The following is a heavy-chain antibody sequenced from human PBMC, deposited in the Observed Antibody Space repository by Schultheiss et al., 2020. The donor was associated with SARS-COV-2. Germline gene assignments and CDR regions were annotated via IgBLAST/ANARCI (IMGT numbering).Heavy chain of an antibody. D-gene: IGHD3-22*01. CDR1: GFTFSSYA. V-gene: IGHV3-23*01. CDR2: ISGSGGST. J-gene: IGHJ3*02. CDR3: AREYYYDSSGYYYGAFDI. Sequence: GESLKISCAASGFTFSSYAMSWVRQAPGKGLEWVSAISGSGGSTYYADSVKGRFTISRDNSKNTLYLQMNSLRAEDTAVYYCAREYYYDSSGYYYGAFDIWGQGTMVTVSS.